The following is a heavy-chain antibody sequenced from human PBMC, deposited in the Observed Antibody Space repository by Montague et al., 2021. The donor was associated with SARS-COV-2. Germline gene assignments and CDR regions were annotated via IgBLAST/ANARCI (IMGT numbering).Heavy chain of an antibody. D-gene: IGHD4-23*01. Sequence: SETLSLTCTVSGVSITTYYWSWIRQPPGKGLEWIGYIYYSGSTYYTPSLKRRVSFSVDASKNELSLRLTSVSAADTAVYYCARGGGDYGGNPFDYWGHGTLVTVSS. V-gene: IGHV4-59*01. J-gene: IGHJ4*01. CDR2: IYYSGST. CDR1: GVSITTYY. CDR3: ARGGGDYGGNPFDY.